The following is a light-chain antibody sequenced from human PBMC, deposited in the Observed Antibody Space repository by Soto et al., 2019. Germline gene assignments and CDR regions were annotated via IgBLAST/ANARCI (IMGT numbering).Light chain of an antibody. V-gene: IGKV1-9*01. CDR2: AAS. CDR1: QVITNH. Sequence: DIQLTQSPSFLSASVGDRVTITCRASQVITNHLAWYHQKPGKAPKLLIYAASTLQSGVPSRFSGSGYGTEFSLTISSLQPDDSATYYCQQSFSPLWTFGQGTKVEV. CDR3: QQSFSPLWT. J-gene: IGKJ1*01.